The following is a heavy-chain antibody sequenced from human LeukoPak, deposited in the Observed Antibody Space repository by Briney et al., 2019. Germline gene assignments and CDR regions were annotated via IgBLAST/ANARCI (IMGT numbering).Heavy chain of an antibody. Sequence: SETLSLTCTVSGGSISSSSYYWGWIRQPPGKGLEWIGSIYYSGSTYYNPSLKSRVTISVDTSKNQFSLKLSSVTTADTAVYYCAREGSSSAGTKYYYYYMDVWGKGTTVTVSS. J-gene: IGHJ6*03. CDR2: IYYSGST. D-gene: IGHD6-13*01. CDR1: GGSISSSSYY. CDR3: AREGSSSAGTKYYYYYMDV. V-gene: IGHV4-39*07.